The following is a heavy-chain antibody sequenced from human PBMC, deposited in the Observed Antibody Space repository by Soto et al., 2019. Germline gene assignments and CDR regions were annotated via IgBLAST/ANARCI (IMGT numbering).Heavy chain of an antibody. CDR1: GFSLSTSQVG. J-gene: IGHJ5*02. V-gene: IGHV2-5*01. Sequence: SGPTLVNPTQTLTLTCTFSGFSLSTSQVGVGWIRQPPGKALEWLAYVYWNDAKYYSLSLKTRLTITKDTSKNEVVLTLTNMQSVDTGTYYCARLADLYIMFDLWGQGTQVTVSS. CDR3: ARLADLYIMFDL. CDR2: VYWNDAK. D-gene: IGHD3-10*01.